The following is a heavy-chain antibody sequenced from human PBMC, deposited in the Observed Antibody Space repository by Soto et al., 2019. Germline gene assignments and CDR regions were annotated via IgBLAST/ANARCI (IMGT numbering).Heavy chain of an antibody. D-gene: IGHD2-21*02. CDR2: VNPSGGHT. Sequence: QVQLVQSGAEVKKPGASVKVSCKASGATFTDYYRHWVRQAPGQGLEWMGPVNPSGGHTTYAQHCLGRMTMTRDTSTSTLYMELTSLTSEDTAIYYCAIGGHVVVVTAALDYWGQGPLVTVFS. J-gene: IGHJ4*02. CDR1: GATFTDYY. V-gene: IGHV1-46*01. CDR3: AIGGHVVVVTAALDY.